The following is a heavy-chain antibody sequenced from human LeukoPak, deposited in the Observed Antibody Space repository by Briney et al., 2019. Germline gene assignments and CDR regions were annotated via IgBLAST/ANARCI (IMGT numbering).Heavy chain of an antibody. J-gene: IGHJ4*02. CDR3: AGAGGYCGRISCPYYFDY. CDR1: GYTFTGYY. Sequence: ASVKVSCKASGYTFTGYYMHWVRQAPGQGLEWMGWINPNSGNTGYAQKFQGRVTMTRNTSISTAYMELSSLRSEDTAVYYCAGAGGYCGRISCPYYFDYWGQGSLVAVSS. D-gene: IGHD2-15*01. V-gene: IGHV1-8*02. CDR2: INPNSGNT.